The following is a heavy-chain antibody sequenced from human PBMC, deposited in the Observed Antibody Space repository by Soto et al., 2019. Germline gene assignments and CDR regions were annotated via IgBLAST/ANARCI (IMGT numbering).Heavy chain of an antibody. D-gene: IGHD6-13*01. CDR2: FIRIFGTA. J-gene: IGHJ5*01. CDR3: RVGAAGPAERSYNCFDS. Sequence: QVQLVQSGAEVKKPGSSVKGSCKASGGTFSSSAISWVRQAPGQGLEWMGGFIRIFGTANYAQNFQGRVTITADKSTSTGYMELCSRRSEDTAVYYCRVGAAGPAERSYNCFDSWGQGTLVTVSS. V-gene: IGHV1-69*06. CDR1: GGTFSSSA.